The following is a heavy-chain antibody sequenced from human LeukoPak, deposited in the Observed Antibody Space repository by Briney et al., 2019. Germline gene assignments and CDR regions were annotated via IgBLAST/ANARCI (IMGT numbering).Heavy chain of an antibody. CDR1: GFTFSNAW. CDR3: ATAVSRYTLTWGGFDI. V-gene: IGHV3-15*01. D-gene: IGHD1-14*01. CDR2: VRRITDGGTT. J-gene: IGHJ3*02. Sequence: GGSLRLSCAASGFTFSNAWMNWVRQAPRKGLECVVRVRRITDGGTTDYAAPVKGRFTISRDDSKNTLYLQMNSLKTEDAGVYYCATAVSRYTLTWGGFDIWGQGTRVTVSS.